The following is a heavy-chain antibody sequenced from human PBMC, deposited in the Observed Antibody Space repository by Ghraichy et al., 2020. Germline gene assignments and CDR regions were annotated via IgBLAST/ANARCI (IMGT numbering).Heavy chain of an antibody. D-gene: IGHD2-2*01. V-gene: IGHV3-23*01. CDR2: IGGSGGST. Sequence: GESLNISCAASGFTFRSYAMNWVRQAPGKGLEWVSGIGGSGGSTHYADSVKGRFTISRDNSKNTLYLQMNSLRAEDTAVYYCAKDRSSTSSYAMDVWGQGTTVTVS. CDR1: GFTFRSYA. CDR3: AKDRSSTSSYAMDV. J-gene: IGHJ6*02.